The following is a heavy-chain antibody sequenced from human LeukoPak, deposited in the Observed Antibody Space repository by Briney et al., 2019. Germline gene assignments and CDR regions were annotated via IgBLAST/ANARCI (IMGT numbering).Heavy chain of an antibody. V-gene: IGHV3-23*01. J-gene: IGHJ6*04. Sequence: GGSLRLSCAASGFTFSSYGMSWVRQAPGKGLEWVSAISGSGGSTYYADSVKGRFTISRDNSKNTLYLQMNSLRAEDTAVYYCARIDAEVTSTATDTLFYMDVWGKGTTVIVSS. CDR3: ARIDAEVTSTATDTLFYMDV. D-gene: IGHD2-15*01. CDR1: GFTFSSYG. CDR2: ISGSGGST.